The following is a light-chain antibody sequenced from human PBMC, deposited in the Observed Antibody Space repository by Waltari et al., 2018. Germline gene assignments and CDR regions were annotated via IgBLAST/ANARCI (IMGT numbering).Light chain of an antibody. CDR2: DAS. CDR1: QSVSST. J-gene: IGKJ4*01. V-gene: IGKV3D-15*01. Sequence: EIVMTQSPATLSVSPGERATLSCRASQSVSSTLAWYQQKPGQPPRLLISDASTRAPATPARFSGGGSGTEFTLAISSLQSEDFAVYYCQQYYEWPLTFGGGTKVEIK. CDR3: QQYYEWPLT.